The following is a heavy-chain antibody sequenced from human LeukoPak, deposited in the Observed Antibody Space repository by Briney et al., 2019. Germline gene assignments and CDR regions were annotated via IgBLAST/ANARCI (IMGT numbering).Heavy chain of an antibody. CDR1: GDSITNHY. D-gene: IGHD4-23*01. Sequence: SETLSLTCIVSGDSITNHYWSLIRRPPGKGLEWIGYIYYNGIINYNPSLKSRVTISVDTSRNQFSMKLNSVTAADTAVYYCAREGGNSANYFDYWGQGTLVTVSS. J-gene: IGHJ4*02. CDR2: IYYNGII. V-gene: IGHV4-59*11. CDR3: AREGGNSANYFDY.